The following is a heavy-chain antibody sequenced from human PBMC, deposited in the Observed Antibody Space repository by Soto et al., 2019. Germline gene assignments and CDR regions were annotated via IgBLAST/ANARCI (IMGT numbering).Heavy chain of an antibody. D-gene: IGHD6-6*01. J-gene: IGHJ3*02. CDR3: ARGGAARQRWGLGWYAFDS. V-gene: IGHV3-72*01. CDR2: TRNKANSYTT. CDR1: GFTFSDHY. Sequence: GGSLRLSCAASGFTFSDHYMDWVRQAPGKGLEWVGRTRNKANSYTTEYAASVKGRFTISRDDSKNSLYLQMNSLKTEDTAVYYCARGGAARQRWGLGWYAFDSWGQGTMVTVSS.